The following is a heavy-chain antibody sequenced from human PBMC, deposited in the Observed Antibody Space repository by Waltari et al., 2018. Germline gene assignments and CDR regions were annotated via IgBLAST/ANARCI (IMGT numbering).Heavy chain of an antibody. CDR2: IQSKVDGGTA. D-gene: IGHD3-10*01. J-gene: IGHJ4*02. CDR3: TTGAHYFGL. V-gene: IGHV3-15*01. Sequence: WMGWVRQTPGKGPEWVGRIQSKVDGGTADYASPVKGRFTISRDDSSQMLYLQMDSLKSEDTAVYHCTTGAHYFGLWSQGTLVTVSA. CDR1: W.